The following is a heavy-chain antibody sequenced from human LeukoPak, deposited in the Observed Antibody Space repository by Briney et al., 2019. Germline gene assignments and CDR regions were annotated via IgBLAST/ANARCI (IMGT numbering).Heavy chain of an antibody. Sequence: SETLSLTCTVSGGSISSYYWSWIRQPPGKGLEWIGYIYYSGSTSYNPSLKSRVTMSVDASKNQFSLKLSSVTAADTAVYYCARSYPGYYFDYWGQGTLVTVSS. CDR1: GGSISSYY. CDR3: ARSYPGYYFDY. V-gene: IGHV4-59*01. J-gene: IGHJ4*02. D-gene: IGHD3-16*02. CDR2: IYYSGST.